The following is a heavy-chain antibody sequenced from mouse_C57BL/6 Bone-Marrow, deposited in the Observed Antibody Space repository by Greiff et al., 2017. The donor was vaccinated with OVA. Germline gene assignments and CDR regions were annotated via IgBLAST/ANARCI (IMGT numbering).Heavy chain of an antibody. J-gene: IGHJ1*03. V-gene: IGHV1-75*01. Sequence: QVQLKESGPELVKPGASVKISCKASGYTFTDYYINWVKQRPGQGLEWIGWIFPGSGSTYYNEKFKGKATLTVDKSSSTAYMLLSSLTSEDSAVYFCARHLLGNYWYFDVWGTGTTVTVSS. CDR3: ARHLLGNYWYFDV. CDR1: GYTFTDYY. CDR2: IFPGSGST. D-gene: IGHD2-1*01.